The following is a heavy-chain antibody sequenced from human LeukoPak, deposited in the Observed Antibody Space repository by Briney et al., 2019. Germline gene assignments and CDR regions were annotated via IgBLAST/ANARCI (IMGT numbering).Heavy chain of an antibody. CDR2: INAGNGNT. J-gene: IGHJ4*02. CDR3: ARGPVVGATNDY. D-gene: IGHD1-26*01. V-gene: IGHV1-3*01. Sequence: ASVKVSCKASGYTFTSYATHWVRQAPGQRLEWMGWINAGNGNTKYSQKFQGRVTITRDTSASTAYMELSSLRSEDTAVYYCARGPVVGATNDYWGQGTLVTVSS. CDR1: GYTFTSYA.